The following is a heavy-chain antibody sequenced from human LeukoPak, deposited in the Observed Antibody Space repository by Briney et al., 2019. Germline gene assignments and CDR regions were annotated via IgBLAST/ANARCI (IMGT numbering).Heavy chain of an antibody. CDR1: GGSISSYY. J-gene: IGHJ4*02. D-gene: IGHD4-23*01. CDR2: IYYSGST. V-gene: IGHV4-59*01. CDR3: ARVLYDYGGYYFDY. Sequence: SETLSLTCTVSGGSISSYYWSWIRQPPGKGLEWIGYIYYSGSTKYNPSLKSRVTISVDTSKNQFSLKLSSVTAADTAVYYCARVLYDYGGYYFDYWGQGTLVTVSS.